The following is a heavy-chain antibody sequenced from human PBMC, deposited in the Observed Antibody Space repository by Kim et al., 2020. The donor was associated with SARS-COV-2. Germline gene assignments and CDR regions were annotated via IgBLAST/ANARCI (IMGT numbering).Heavy chain of an antibody. J-gene: IGHJ6*02. V-gene: IGHV3-33*05. CDR2: ISYDGSNK. CDR3: ARDPPGYSSTQNGMDV. Sequence: GGSLRLSCAASGFTFSSYGMHWVRQAPGKGLEWVAVISYDGSNKYYADSVKGRFTISRDNSKNTLYLQMNSLRAEDTAVYYCARDPPGYSSTQNGMDVWGQGTTVTVSS. CDR1: GFTFSSYG. D-gene: IGHD6-13*01.